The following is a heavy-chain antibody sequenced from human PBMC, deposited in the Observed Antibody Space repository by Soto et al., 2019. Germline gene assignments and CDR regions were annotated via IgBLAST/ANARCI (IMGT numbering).Heavy chain of an antibody. CDR2: ISGYNGNT. V-gene: IGHV1-18*01. CDR3: ARGWGEY. Sequence: QVQLVQSGAEVKMPAASVTVSCKASGYTFTSYGISWVRQDPGQGLEWLGWISGYNGNTKYAQKFQGRVTMTTDTSTSTAYMELRSLGSDDTAMYYCARGWGEYWGQGTLVTVSS. D-gene: IGHD3-10*01. J-gene: IGHJ4*02. CDR1: GYTFTSYG.